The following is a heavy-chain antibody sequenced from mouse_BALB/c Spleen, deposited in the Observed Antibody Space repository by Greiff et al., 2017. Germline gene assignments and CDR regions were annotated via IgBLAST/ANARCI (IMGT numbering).Heavy chain of an antibody. CDR3: ARYYGSSGWYFDV. CDR2: IWAGGST. Sequence: VMLVESGPGLVAPSQSLSITCTVSGFSLTSYGVHWVRQPPGKGLEWLGVIWAGGSTNYNSALMSRLSISKDNSTSQVFLKMNSLQTDDTAMYYCARYYGSSGWYFDVWGAGTTVTVSS. J-gene: IGHJ1*01. V-gene: IGHV2-9*02. D-gene: IGHD1-1*01. CDR1: GFSLTSYG.